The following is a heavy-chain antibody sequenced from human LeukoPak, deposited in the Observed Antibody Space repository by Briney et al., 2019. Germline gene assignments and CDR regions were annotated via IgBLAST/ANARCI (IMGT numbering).Heavy chain of an antibody. J-gene: IGHJ4*02. CDR1: GGSVSSGSYY. CDR2: IYYSGST. D-gene: IGHD5-12*01. V-gene: IGHV4-61*01. Sequence: SETLSLTCTVSGGSVSSGSYYWSWIRQPPGKGLEWIGYIYYSGSTNYNPSLKSRVTISVDTSNNQFSLKLSSVTAADTAVYYGARVTWLRLPDYWGQGTLVTVSS. CDR3: ARVTWLRLPDY.